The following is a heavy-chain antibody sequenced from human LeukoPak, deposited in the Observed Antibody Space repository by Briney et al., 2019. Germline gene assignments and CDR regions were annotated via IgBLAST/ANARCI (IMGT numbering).Heavy chain of an antibody. CDR1: GYTFTSYY. Sequence: ASVKVSCKASGYTFTSYYMHWVRQAPGQGLEWMGIINPSGGSTSYAQKFQGRVTMTRDTSTSTVYMELSRLRPEDTAVYYCARGIDCSGGSCYRAGLGYWGQGTLVTVSS. V-gene: IGHV1-46*01. J-gene: IGHJ4*02. CDR3: ARGIDCSGGSCYRAGLGY. CDR2: INPSGGST. D-gene: IGHD2-15*01.